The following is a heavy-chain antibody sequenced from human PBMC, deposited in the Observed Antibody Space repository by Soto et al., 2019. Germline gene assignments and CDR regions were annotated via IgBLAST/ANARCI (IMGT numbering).Heavy chain of an antibody. CDR3: ARGGRTYYFDY. CDR2: ISSSGSYI. J-gene: IGHJ4*02. V-gene: IGHV3-21*01. CDR1: GFTFSSYS. Sequence: EVQLVESGGGLVKPGGSLRLSCAASGFTFSSYSMSWVRQAPGKGLEWVSSISSSGSYIYYADSVKGRFTISRDNAKNSLYLQMNSLKAEDTAVYYCARGGRTYYFDYWGQGTLVTVSS.